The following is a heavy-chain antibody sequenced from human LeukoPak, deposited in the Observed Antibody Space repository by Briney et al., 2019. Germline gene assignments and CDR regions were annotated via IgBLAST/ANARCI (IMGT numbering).Heavy chain of an antibody. CDR1: GFSFNSHW. V-gene: IGHV3-7*01. CDR2: INQDESVQ. Sequence: GGSLRLSCAASGFSFNSHWMSWVRQAPGKGLEWVAIINQDESVQHYVDSMRGRFTISRDNAKNSLYLQMNSLRDEDTAIYYCTRGAGWLLDYWGQGTLVTVPS. D-gene: IGHD5-12*01. J-gene: IGHJ4*02. CDR3: TRGAGWLLDY.